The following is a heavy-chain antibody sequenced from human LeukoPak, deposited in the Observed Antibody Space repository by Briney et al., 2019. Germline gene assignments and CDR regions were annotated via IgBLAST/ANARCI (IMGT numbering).Heavy chain of an antibody. Sequence: SETLSLTCAVYGGSFSGYYWSWIRQLPGKGLEWIGEINHSGSTNYNPSLKSRVTISVDTSKNQFSLKLSSVTAADTAVYYCTRAPYCSSTSCYEGGAYWGQGTLVTVSS. V-gene: IGHV4-34*01. CDR2: INHSGST. J-gene: IGHJ4*02. CDR1: GGSFSGYY. D-gene: IGHD2-2*01. CDR3: TRAPYCSSTSCYEGGAY.